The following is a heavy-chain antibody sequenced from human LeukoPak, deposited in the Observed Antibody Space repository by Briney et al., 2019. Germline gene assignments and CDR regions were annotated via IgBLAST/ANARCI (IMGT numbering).Heavy chain of an antibody. CDR2: IRYDATEK. V-gene: IGHV3-30*02. CDR1: GFTFRDYG. CDR3: AKHPYS. Sequence: GGSLRLSCGASGFTFRDYGFHWVRQAPGKGLEWVASIRYDATEKHYADSVKGRFSISRDNSKNTLYLQMNSLRIEDTAAYYCAKHPYSWGQGTLVTVSS. J-gene: IGHJ4*02.